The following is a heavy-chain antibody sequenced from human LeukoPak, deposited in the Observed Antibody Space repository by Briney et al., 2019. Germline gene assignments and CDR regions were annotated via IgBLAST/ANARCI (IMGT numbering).Heavy chain of an antibody. CDR1: GYTFNSYG. D-gene: IGHD5-18*01. Sequence: ASVTVSCKASGYTFNSYGISWVRQAPGQGLEWMGWMNPNSGDTGYAQKFQGRVTMSRNTSISTAYMELSSLRSEDTAVYYCARGARYSYFCFDPWGQGTLVTVSS. V-gene: IGHV1-8*02. CDR3: ARGARYSYFCFDP. J-gene: IGHJ5*02. CDR2: MNPNSGDT.